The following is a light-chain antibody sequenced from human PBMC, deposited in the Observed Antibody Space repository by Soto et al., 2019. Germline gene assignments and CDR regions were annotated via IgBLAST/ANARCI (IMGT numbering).Light chain of an antibody. V-gene: IGKV1-39*01. Sequence: DYQVTPAASSLSASVGDRVTITCRASQSISSYLNWYQQKPGKAPNLLIYTASSLQSGVPSRFSGSGSGTDFTLTINGLQPEDFATYYCQQAASFPITFGQGTRLEIK. CDR1: QSISSY. CDR2: TAS. J-gene: IGKJ5*01. CDR3: QQAASFPIT.